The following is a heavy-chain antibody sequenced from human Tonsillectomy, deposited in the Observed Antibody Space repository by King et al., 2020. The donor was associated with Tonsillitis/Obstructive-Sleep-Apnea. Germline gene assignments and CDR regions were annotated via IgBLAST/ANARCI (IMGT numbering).Heavy chain of an antibody. CDR1: GASISSTYW. Sequence: VQLKESGPGLVKPSGTLSLTCAVSGASISSTYWWTWVRQPPGKGLEWIGEIYHSGSTNYNPSLKSRVTISVDTSKNQFSLKLSSVTAADTAVYYCASWDCSATSCYPKYYYYYYIDVWGKGTTVTVSS. J-gene: IGHJ6*03. D-gene: IGHD2-2*01. CDR2: IYHSGST. V-gene: IGHV4-4*02. CDR3: ASWDCSATSCYPKYYYYYYIDV.